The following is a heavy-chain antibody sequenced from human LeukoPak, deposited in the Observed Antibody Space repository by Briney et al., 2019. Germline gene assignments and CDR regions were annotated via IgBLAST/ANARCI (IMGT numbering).Heavy chain of an antibody. V-gene: IGHV3-23*01. CDR2: ISPSGGNT. D-gene: IGHD5-12*01. Sequence: TGGSLRLSCTTSGLTFSNCVMTWVRQAPGKGLEWVSSISPSGGNTFYADSVKGRFTVSRDNSKNTLSLQMSSLGAEDTATYYCAGGYRDDDFFDSWGQGTLVTVSS. CDR1: GLTFSNCV. J-gene: IGHJ4*02. CDR3: AGGYRDDDFFDS.